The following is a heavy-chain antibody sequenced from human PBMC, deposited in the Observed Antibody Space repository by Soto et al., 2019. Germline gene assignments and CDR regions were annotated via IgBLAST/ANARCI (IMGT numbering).Heavy chain of an antibody. D-gene: IGHD2-2*01. CDR1: GYTLTELS. CDR3: ATSVIHGTGNIVLVPAATYQALNGMDV. Sequence: ASVKVSCKVSGYTLTELSMHWVRQAPGKGREWMGGFDPEDGETIYAQKFQGRVTMTEDTSTDTAYMELSSLRSEDTAVYYCATSVIHGTGNIVLVPAATYQALNGMDVWGQGTTVTVSS. CDR2: FDPEDGET. J-gene: IGHJ6*02. V-gene: IGHV1-24*01.